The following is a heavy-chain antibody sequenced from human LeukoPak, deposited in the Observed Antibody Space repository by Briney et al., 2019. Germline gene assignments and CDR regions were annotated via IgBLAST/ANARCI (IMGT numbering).Heavy chain of an antibody. J-gene: IGHJ5*02. CDR2: IYHSGST. Sequence: PSETLSLTCAVSGGSISSSNWWGWVRQPPGKGLEWIGSIYHSGSTYYNPSLKSRVTISVDTSRNQFSLNLSSVTAADTAVYYCARHYGPWGQGTLVAVSS. V-gene: IGHV4-39*01. D-gene: IGHD4-17*01. CDR1: GGSISSSNW. CDR3: ARHYGP.